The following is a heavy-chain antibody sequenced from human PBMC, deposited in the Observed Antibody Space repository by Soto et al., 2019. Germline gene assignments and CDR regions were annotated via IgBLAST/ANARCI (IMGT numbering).Heavy chain of an antibody. J-gene: IGHJ4*02. CDR2: INSDGSST. D-gene: IGHD3-22*01. CDR1: GFTFSSYW. V-gene: IGHV3-74*01. Sequence: PGGSLRLSCAASGFTFSSYWMHWVRQAPGKGLVWVSRINSDGSSTSYADSVKGRFTISRDNAKNTLYLQMNSLRAEDTAVYYCARSGREYYYDSSGLDYWGQGTLVTVSS. CDR3: ARSGREYYYDSSGLDY.